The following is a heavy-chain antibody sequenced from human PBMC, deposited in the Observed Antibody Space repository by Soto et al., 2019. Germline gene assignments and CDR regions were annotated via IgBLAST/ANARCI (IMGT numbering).Heavy chain of an antibody. V-gene: IGHV1-3*01. CDR1: GYTFNRYV. J-gene: IGHJ4*02. D-gene: IGHD2-15*01. CDR3: ARDLGGWPDY. CDR2: INAGNGDT. Sequence: ASVKVSCKGSGYTFNRYVMHWVRQAPGQSLEWMGWINAGNGDTKYSQKLQGRVTITRDTSASTAYMELSSLRSEDTAVYYCARDLGGWPDYWGQGTLVTVSS.